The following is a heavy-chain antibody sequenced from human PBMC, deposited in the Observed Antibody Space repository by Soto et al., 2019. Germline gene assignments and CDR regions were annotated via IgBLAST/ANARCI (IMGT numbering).Heavy chain of an antibody. D-gene: IGHD2-15*01. CDR1: GYTFTGYY. CDR3: ARVNVVVVAATREYYFDY. CDR2: INPNSGGT. J-gene: IGHJ4*02. V-gene: IGHV1-2*02. Sequence: GASVKVSCKASGYTFTGYYMHWVRQAPGQGLEWMGWINPNSGGTNYAQKFQGRVTMTRDTPISTAYMELSRLRSDDTAVYYCARVNVVVVAATREYYFDYWGQGTLVTVSS.